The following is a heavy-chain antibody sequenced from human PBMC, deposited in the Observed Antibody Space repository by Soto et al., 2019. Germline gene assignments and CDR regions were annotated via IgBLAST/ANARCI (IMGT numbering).Heavy chain of an antibody. CDR1: AFTYNNYA. CDR3: AKSRYSDSSGDFYDY. V-gene: IGHV3-23*01. CDR2: IGGSGRTT. J-gene: IGHJ4*02. Sequence: EVQLLESGGGLVQPGGSLSLSCAASAFTYNNYAMSWVRQAPGKGLEWVSGIGGSGRTTYYADSVKGRFTISRDNSNNTLFLQMNSLRAEDTAVYYCAKSRYSDSSGDFYDYWGQGTLVTVSS. D-gene: IGHD3-22*01.